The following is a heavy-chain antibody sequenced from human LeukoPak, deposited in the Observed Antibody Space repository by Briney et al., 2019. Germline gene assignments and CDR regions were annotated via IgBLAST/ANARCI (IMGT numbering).Heavy chain of an antibody. CDR2: INHSGNI. V-gene: IGHV4-34*01. Sequence: PSETLSLTCAVYGGSFSGHSWSWIRQPPGKGLEWIGEINHSGNINYNPTLKSRVTLSVDTSKNQFSLKLSPVTAADTAVFYCARVRGAVAVDYWGQGTLVTVSS. D-gene: IGHD6-19*01. J-gene: IGHJ4*02. CDR1: GGSFSGHS. CDR3: ARVRGAVAVDY.